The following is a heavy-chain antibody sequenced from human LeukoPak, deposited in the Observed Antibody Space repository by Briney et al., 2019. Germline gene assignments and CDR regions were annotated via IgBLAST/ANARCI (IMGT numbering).Heavy chain of an antibody. CDR3: ARPKWLALFDY. J-gene: IGHJ4*02. CDR1: GGSFSGYY. V-gene: IGHV4-34*01. Sequence: SETLSLTCAVYGGSFSGYYWSWIRQPPGKGLEWIGEINHSGSTNYNPSLKSRVTISVDTSKNQFSPKLSSVTAADTAVYYCARPKWLALFDYWGQGTLVTVSS. D-gene: IGHD6-19*01. CDR2: INHSGST.